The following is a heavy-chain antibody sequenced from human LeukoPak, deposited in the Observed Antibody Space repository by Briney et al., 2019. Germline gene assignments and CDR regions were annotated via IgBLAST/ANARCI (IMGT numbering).Heavy chain of an antibody. D-gene: IGHD5-18*01. J-gene: IGHJ4*02. Sequence: ASVKVSCKASGYTFTSYGISWVRQAPGQGLEWMGWISAYNGNTNYAQKFQGWVTMTRDTSISTAYMELSRLRSDDTAVYYCARVGYSYGLDYWGQGTLVTVSS. CDR1: GYTFTSYG. CDR3: ARVGYSYGLDY. V-gene: IGHV1-18*01. CDR2: ISAYNGNT.